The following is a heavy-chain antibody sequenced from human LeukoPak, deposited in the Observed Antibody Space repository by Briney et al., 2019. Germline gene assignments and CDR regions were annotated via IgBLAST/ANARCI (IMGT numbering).Heavy chain of an antibody. V-gene: IGHV4-34*01. CDR1: GGSFSGYY. J-gene: IGHJ6*02. Sequence: SETLSLTCAVYGGSFSGYYWSWIRQPPGKGLEWIGEINHSGSTNYNPSLKSRVTISVDTSKNQFSLKLSSVTAADTAVYYCARAIAARAYYYGMDVWGQGTTVTVSS. CDR3: ARAIAARAYYYGMDV. CDR2: INHSGST.